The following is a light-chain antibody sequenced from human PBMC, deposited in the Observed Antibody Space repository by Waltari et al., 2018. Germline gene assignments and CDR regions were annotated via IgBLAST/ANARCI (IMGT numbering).Light chain of an antibody. CDR3: AAWDDSLSGPV. Sequence: QSVLTQPPSASGTPGQRVTISCSGRSSNIGSNYVYWYQQLPGTAPKLLIYRNNQRPSGVPDRFSGSKPGTSASLAISGLRSEDEADYYCAAWDDSLSGPVFGGGTKLTVL. CDR2: RNN. V-gene: IGLV1-47*01. J-gene: IGLJ2*01. CDR1: SSNIGSNY.